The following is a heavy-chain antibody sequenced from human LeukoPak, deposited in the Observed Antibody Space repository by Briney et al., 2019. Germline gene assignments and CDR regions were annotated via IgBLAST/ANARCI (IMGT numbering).Heavy chain of an antibody. CDR1: GFPFSSFS. J-gene: IGHJ4*02. D-gene: IGHD6-25*01. CDR3: AKGSVGNADFAS. CDR2: IIVSGTT. Sequence: PGGSLRLSCTASGFPFSSFSMTWVRQAPGKGLEWVSSIIVSGTTYYADSVKGRFTISRDSFRGTLFLQMDSLRVEDTAVYFCAKGSVGNADFASWGQGALVTVSS. V-gene: IGHV3-23*01.